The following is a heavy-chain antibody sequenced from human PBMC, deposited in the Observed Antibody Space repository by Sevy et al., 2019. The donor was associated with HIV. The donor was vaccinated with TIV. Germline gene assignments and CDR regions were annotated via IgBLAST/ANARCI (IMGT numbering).Heavy chain of an antibody. CDR1: GFTFSSYA. CDR2: ISGSGYLT. D-gene: IGHD3-22*01. Sequence: GGPLRLSCAASGFTFSSYAMSWVRQAPGKGLEWVSAISGSGYLTYYTDSVKGRFTISRDNSKNTLYLQMNSLRAEDTAVYYCAKEGGGYYYDSSGLFDYWGQGTLVTVSS. CDR3: AKEGGGYYYDSSGLFDY. V-gene: IGHV3-23*01. J-gene: IGHJ4*02.